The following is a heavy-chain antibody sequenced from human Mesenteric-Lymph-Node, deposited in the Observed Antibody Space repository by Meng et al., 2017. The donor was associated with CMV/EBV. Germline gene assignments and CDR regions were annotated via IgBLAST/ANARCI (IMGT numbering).Heavy chain of an antibody. Sequence: ASVKVSCKASGYTFTGYYMHWVRQAPGQGLEWMGWINPNSGGTNYAQKLQGRVTMTTDTSTTTAYMELSRLRSDDTAVYYCAREGYYDSSGYYPGYWGQGTLVTVSS. V-gene: IGHV1-2*02. J-gene: IGHJ4*02. CDR1: GYTFTGYY. D-gene: IGHD3-22*01. CDR3: AREGYYDSSGYYPGY. CDR2: INPNSGGT.